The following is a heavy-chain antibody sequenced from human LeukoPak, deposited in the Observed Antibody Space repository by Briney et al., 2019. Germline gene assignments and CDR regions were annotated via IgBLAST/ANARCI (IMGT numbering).Heavy chain of an antibody. CDR2: INPSGGST. CDR1: GYTFTSYY. CDR3: ARPPRRVAGTGGYFDY. V-gene: IGHV1-46*01. D-gene: IGHD6-19*01. J-gene: IGHJ4*02. Sequence: ASVKVSCKASGYTFTSYYMHWVRQAPGQGLEWMGIINPSGGSTSYAQKFQGRVTMTRDTSTSTVYMELSRLRSDDTAVYYCARPPRRVAGTGGYFDYWGQGTLVTVSS.